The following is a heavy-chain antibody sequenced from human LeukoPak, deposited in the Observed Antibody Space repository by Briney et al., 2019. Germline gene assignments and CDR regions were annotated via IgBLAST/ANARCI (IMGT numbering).Heavy chain of an antibody. Sequence: ASVNVSFKVAVYTVTIYGISWVRQAPGQGLGWMWCISADNGNTNYSQKRQGRGTMTTDTSTSTAYMELRSLRSGDTAVYYCARAVVEVQFDYWGQGTLVTVSS. V-gene: IGHV1-18*01. J-gene: IGHJ4*02. CDR3: ARAVVEVQFDY. CDR1: VYTVTIYG. CDR2: ISADNGNT. D-gene: IGHD3-22*01.